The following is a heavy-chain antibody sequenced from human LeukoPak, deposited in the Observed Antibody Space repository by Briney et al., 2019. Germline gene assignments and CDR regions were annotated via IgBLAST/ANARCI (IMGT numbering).Heavy chain of an antibody. CDR1: GFTFSNYL. J-gene: IGHJ4*02. D-gene: IGHD6-13*01. V-gene: IGHV3-74*01. CDR3: ARGSAAPGLIEY. Sequence: PGGSLRLSCAASGFTFSNYLIHWVRHAPGKGLVWVSRINSDGSTTNYADSVKGRFTISRDNAKSTVYLQVNSLRAEDTAVYYCARGSAAPGLIEYWGQGTLVTVSS. CDR2: INSDGSTT.